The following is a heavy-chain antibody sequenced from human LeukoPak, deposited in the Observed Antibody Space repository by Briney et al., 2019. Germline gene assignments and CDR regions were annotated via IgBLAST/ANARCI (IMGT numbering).Heavy chain of an antibody. CDR3: AKERQAGDYFTSDH. J-gene: IGHJ4*02. D-gene: IGHD4-17*01. CDR2: ISGSSPAT. CDR1: GFTFSTYA. Sequence: GGSLRLSCAASGFTFSTYAMSWVRQAPGKGLEWVSAISGSSPATYYSGSVKGRFTISRDNSKNTLYLQMNSLRAEDTAVYYCAKERQAGDYFTSDHWGQGTLVTVSS. V-gene: IGHV3-23*01.